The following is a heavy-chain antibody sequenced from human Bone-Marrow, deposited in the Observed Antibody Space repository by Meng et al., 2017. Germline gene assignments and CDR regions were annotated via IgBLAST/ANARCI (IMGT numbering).Heavy chain of an antibody. CDR3: ANGHAVRRMDV. Sequence: ASVKVSCKASGGTFSSCTISWVRQAPGQGPEWMGIINPSGGSTSYAQKFQGRVTMTRDTSTSTVYMELSSLRSGDTAVYYGANGHAVRRMDVWGQGTTVTVSS. D-gene: IGHD4-17*01. CDR2: INPSGGST. CDR1: GGTFSSCT. J-gene: IGHJ6*02. V-gene: IGHV1-46*01.